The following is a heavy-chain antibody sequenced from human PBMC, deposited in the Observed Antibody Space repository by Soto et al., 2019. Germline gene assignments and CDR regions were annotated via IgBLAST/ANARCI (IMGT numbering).Heavy chain of an antibody. V-gene: IGHV4-31*03. CDR2: IYSNGNT. CDR1: GGSVSSVGYY. CDR3: ARRKRFSGMDV. Sequence: QVQLQESGPGLVRPSQTLSLTCIVSGGSVSSVGYYCSWVRQHPGTGLEWIGYIYSNGNTYYDPSLTSRVPISVETTKHQFSRNLNPVTAADTAVYWCARRKRFSGMDVWGQGTTGTVSS. J-gene: IGHJ6*02.